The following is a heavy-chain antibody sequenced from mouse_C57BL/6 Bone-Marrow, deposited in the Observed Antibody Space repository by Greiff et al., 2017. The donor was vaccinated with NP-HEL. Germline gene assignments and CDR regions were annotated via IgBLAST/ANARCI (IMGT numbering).Heavy chain of an antibody. CDR2: INPYNGDT. CDR1: GYSFTGYF. CDR3: ARSGYYKRCGYFDD. J-gene: IGHJ2*01. V-gene: IGHV1-20*01. D-gene: IGHD2-3*01. Sequence: VQLQQSGPELVKPGDSVKISCKASGYSFTGYFMNWVMQSHGKSLEWIGRINPYNGDTFYNQKFKGKATLTVDKSSSTAHMELRSLTSEDAAVYDCARSGYYKRCGYFDDWGQGTTLTVSS.